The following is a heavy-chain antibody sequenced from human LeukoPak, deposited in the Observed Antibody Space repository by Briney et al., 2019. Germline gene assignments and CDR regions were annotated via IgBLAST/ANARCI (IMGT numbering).Heavy chain of an antibody. D-gene: IGHD4-17*01. V-gene: IGHV3-48*03. J-gene: IGHJ6*03. CDR3: ARGQPTVTTNTYYYYYMDV. CDR2: ISSSGSTI. Sequence: GGSLRLSCAASGFTFSSYEMNWVRQAPGKGLEWVSYISSSGSTIYYADSVKGRFTISRDNAKNSLYLQMNSLRAEDTAVYYCARGQPTVTTNTYYYYYMDVWGKGTTVTISS. CDR1: GFTFSSYE.